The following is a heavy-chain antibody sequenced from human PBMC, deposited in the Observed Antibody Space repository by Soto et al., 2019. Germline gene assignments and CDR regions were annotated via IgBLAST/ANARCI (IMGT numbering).Heavy chain of an antibody. CDR3: ARAVVTAKTYKFDY. CDR1: GYTFTSYG. D-gene: IGHD2-21*02. V-gene: IGHV1-18*01. J-gene: IGHJ4*02. Sequence: ASVKVSCKASGYTFTSYGISWLRQAPGQGLEWMGWISAYNGNTNYAQKLQGRVTMTTDTSTSTAYMELRSLRSDDTAVYYCARAVVTAKTYKFDYWGQGTLVTVSS. CDR2: ISAYNGNT.